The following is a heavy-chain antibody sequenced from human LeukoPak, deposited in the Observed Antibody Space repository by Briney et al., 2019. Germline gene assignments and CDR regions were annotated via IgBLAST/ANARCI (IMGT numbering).Heavy chain of an antibody. CDR3: ARGARKGDDYGGFFDY. D-gene: IGHD4-23*01. Sequence: GGSLRLSCAASGFTFSSYVMHWVRQAPGKGLEWVAIISYDGSNEYYADSVKGRFTISRDNSKNTLYLQMNSLRPEDTAVYYCARGARKGDDYGGFFDYWGQGTLVTVSS. CDR1: GFTFSSYV. V-gene: IGHV3-30*04. J-gene: IGHJ4*02. CDR2: ISYDGSNE.